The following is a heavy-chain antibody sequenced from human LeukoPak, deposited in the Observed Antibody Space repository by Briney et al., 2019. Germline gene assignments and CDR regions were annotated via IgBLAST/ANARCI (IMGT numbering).Heavy chain of an antibody. J-gene: IGHJ4*02. CDR3: ARANSGLDY. D-gene: IGHD2-21*01. CDR2: IYYSGST. Sequence: PSETLSLTCTVSGGSVSSGSYYWSWIRQPPGKGLEWIGYIYYSGSTNYNPSLKSRVTISIDTSRNQFSLKVSSVTAADTAVYYCARANSGLDYWGQGAQVTVSS. V-gene: IGHV4-61*01. CDR1: GGSVSSGSYY.